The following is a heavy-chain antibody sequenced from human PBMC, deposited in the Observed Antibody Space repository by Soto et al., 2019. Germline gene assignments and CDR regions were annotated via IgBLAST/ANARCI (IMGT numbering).Heavy chain of an antibody. Sequence: SETQSLTGAVSGGSISSDYRSCIRQPPGKGLEWIGYIYYSGSTNYNPSLKSRVTISVDTSKNQFSLKLSSVTAADTAVYYCARDIRGYRAFDIWGQGTMVTVSS. J-gene: IGHJ3*02. CDR2: IYYSGST. D-gene: IGHD2-15*01. CDR1: GGSISSDY. CDR3: ARDIRGYRAFDI. V-gene: IGHV4-59*01.